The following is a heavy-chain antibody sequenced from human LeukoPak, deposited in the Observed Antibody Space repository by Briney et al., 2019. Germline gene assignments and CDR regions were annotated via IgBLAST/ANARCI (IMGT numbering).Heavy chain of an antibody. CDR3: ARAGGSYSGSGNLDAFDI. CDR2: ISSSSSYI. D-gene: IGHD1-26*01. J-gene: IGHJ3*02. CDR1: GFTFSTYT. Sequence: KPGGSLRLSCAASGFTFSTYTMNWVRQAPGKGLEWVSSISSSSSYIYYADSVKGRFTISRDNAKNSLYLQMNSLRDEDTAVYYCARAGGSYSGSGNLDAFDIWGQGTMVTVSS. V-gene: IGHV3-21*01.